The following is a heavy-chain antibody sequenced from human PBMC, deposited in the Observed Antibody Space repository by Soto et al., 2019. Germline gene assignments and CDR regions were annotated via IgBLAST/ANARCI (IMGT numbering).Heavy chain of an antibody. J-gene: IGHJ4*02. CDR1: GFTFSKYA. CDR3: VKDELIVVVPAAFDS. Sequence: GGSLRLSCAASGFTFSKYAMSWVRQAPGKGLERVSTMSYNAANTYYADSVKGRFAISRDNSKNTLYLQMNSLRADDTAVYYCVKDELIVVVPAAFDSWGQGTLVTVSS. CDR2: MSYNAANT. D-gene: IGHD2-2*01. V-gene: IGHV3-23*01.